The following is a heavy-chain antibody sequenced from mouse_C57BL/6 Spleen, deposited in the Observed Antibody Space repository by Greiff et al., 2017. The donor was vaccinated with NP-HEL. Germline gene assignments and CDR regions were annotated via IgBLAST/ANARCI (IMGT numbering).Heavy chain of an antibody. CDR3: ATDYDGGYYAMDY. Sequence: VQLQQPGAELVKPGASVKMSCKASGYTFTSYWITWVKQRPGQGLEWIGDIYPGSGSTNYNEKFKSKATLTVDTSSSTAYMQLSSLTSEDSAVYYCATDYDGGYYAMDYWGQGTSVTVSS. D-gene: IGHD2-4*01. CDR1: GYTFTSYW. J-gene: IGHJ4*01. CDR2: IYPGSGST. V-gene: IGHV1-55*01.